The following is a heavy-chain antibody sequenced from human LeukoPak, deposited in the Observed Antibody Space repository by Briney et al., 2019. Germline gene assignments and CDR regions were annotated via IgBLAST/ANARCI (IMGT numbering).Heavy chain of an antibody. J-gene: IGHJ4*02. CDR1: GFTFSQYW. D-gene: IGHD6-19*01. CDR2: IKHDGSEK. V-gene: IGHV3-7*01. Sequence: GGSLRLSCAASGFTFSQYWMSWVRQAPGKGLEWVANIKHDGSEKYYVDSVKGRFTISRDNAKNSLYLQMNSLSAEDTAVYYCARDSGSGWYDYWGQGTLVTVSS. CDR3: ARDSGSGWYDY.